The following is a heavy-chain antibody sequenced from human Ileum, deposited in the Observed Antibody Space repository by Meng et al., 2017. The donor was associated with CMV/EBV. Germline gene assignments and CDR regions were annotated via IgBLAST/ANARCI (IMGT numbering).Heavy chain of an antibody. D-gene: IGHD2-8*01. J-gene: IGHJ6*02. Sequence: SETLSLTCTVSGGSISNYYWSWIRQPPGKGLEWIGYIYYSGSTNYNPSLKSRVTISLDTSKNQFSLNLSSVTAADTAVYYCASGWADIRLSGVMDLWGQGTTVTGYS. V-gene: IGHV4-59*01. CDR2: IYYSGST. CDR3: ASGWADIRLSGVMDL. CDR1: GGSISNYY.